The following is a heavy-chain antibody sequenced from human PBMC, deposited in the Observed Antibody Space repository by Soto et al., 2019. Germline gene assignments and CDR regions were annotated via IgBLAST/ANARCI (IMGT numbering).Heavy chain of an antibody. D-gene: IGHD4-17*01. J-gene: IGHJ1*01. CDR1: GFTFSSYG. CDR2: ISYDGSNK. CDR3: AKDPRTTVTTGYFQH. V-gene: IGHV3-30*18. Sequence: QVQLVESGGGVVQPGRSLRLSCAASGFTFSSYGMHWVRQAPAKGLEWVAVISYDGSNKYYADSVKGRFTISRDNSKNTLYLQMNSLRAEDTAVYYCAKDPRTTVTTGYFQHWGQGTLVTVSS.